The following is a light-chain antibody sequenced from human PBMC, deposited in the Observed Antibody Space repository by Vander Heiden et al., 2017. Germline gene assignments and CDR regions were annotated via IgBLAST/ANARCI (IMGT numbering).Light chain of an antibody. CDR2: KAS. Sequence: DIQMTQSPSTLSASVGDRVTITCRASQSISSWLAWYQQKPGKATKLLIYKASSLESGVPSRFSGSGSGTEFNLTISSLQPDDFATYYCQQYNSYSPYTFGQGTKLEIK. CDR3: QQYNSYSPYT. J-gene: IGKJ2*01. CDR1: QSISSW. V-gene: IGKV1-5*03.